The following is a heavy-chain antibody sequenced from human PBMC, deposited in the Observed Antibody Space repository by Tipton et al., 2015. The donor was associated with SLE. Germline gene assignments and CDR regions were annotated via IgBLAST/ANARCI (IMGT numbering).Heavy chain of an antibody. J-gene: IGHJ3*02. CDR2: VFHSGNT. D-gene: IGHD1-14*01. CDR1: GGAVIHNY. Sequence: TLSLTCSVSGGAVIHNYWSWIRQPPGKGLEWIGCVFHSGNTYYNPSLKSRVTISVDTSKNEFYLKLRSVTAADTAVYYCARPDRMWGQGTMVAVSS. V-gene: IGHV4-59*02. CDR3: ARPDRM.